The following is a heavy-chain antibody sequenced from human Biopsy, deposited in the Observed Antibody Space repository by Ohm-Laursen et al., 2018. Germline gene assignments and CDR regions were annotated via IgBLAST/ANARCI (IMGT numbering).Heavy chain of an antibody. D-gene: IGHD2-15*01. J-gene: IGHJ1*01. Sequence: ASVKLSCKASGYTFTGQYLHWARQVPGPGLEWMGWINPHSGTTKFAQDFQGRVTMTRDPSITTAYMELRRLRSDDTAVYYCAKGQDLRGGAEYFQHWGQGALVTVSS. V-gene: IGHV1-2*02. CDR1: GYTFTGQY. CDR3: AKGQDLRGGAEYFQH. CDR2: INPHSGTT.